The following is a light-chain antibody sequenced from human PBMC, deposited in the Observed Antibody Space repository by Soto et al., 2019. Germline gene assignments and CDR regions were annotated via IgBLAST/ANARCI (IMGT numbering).Light chain of an antibody. CDR1: QTISSW. CDR2: KAY. V-gene: IGKV1-5*03. J-gene: IGKJ1*01. CDR3: QHSNSYSEA. Sequence: DIHITQTPSPLSRSVGERVTITCRASQTISSWLAWYQQKPGKAPKLLIYKAYTLKSGVPSRFSGSGSGTEFTLTISSLQPDDVATYFCQHSNSYSEAFGQGTKVDIK.